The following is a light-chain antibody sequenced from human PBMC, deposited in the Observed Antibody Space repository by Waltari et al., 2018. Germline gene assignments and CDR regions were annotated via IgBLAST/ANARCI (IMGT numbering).Light chain of an antibody. CDR2: DAT. CDR3: HQYGRSPLT. J-gene: IGKJ4*01. CDR1: QSVTASY. V-gene: IGKV3D-20*01. Sequence: EIVLTQSPATLSLSPGETATLSCGASQSVTASYMAWYQQKPGLAPRLLIYDATDRAPGIPGRFSGSGSGTDFTLTISGVEPEDFAVYYCHQYGRSPLTFGGGTKVEI.